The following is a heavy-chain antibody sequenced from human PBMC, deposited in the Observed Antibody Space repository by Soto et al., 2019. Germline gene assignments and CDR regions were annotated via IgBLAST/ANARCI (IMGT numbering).Heavy chain of an antibody. CDR1: GGSFSGYY. D-gene: IGHD4-17*01. J-gene: IGHJ4*02. V-gene: IGHV4-34*01. CDR2: INHSGST. Sequence: SETLSLTCAVYGGSFSGYYWSWIRQPPGKGLEWIGEINHSGSTNYNPSLKSRVTISVDTSKNQFSLKLSSVTAADTAVYYCARGRNHYGRLHLSFDYWGQGTLVTVSS. CDR3: ARGRNHYGRLHLSFDY.